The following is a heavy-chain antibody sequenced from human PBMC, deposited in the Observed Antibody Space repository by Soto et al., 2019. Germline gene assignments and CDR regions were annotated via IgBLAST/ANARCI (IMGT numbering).Heavy chain of an antibody. CDR1: GFTFSNYW. Sequence: EVQLVESGGGLVQPGGSLRLSCAASGFTFSNYWMHWVRQAPGKGPVWVSRINTDGSTTHYADSVKGRFTISRDNANHTLYRQTNRLGAEDTAVYYCARDLGGYASHWGQGTLVTVSS. D-gene: IGHD3-16*01. CDR2: INTDGSTT. CDR3: ARDLGGYASH. V-gene: IGHV3-74*01. J-gene: IGHJ4*02.